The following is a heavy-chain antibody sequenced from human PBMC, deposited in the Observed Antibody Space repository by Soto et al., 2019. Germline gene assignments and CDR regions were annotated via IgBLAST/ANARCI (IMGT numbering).Heavy chain of an antibody. CDR1: GFTFSNYA. CDR2: ISGSGGSS. D-gene: IGHD3-16*02. Sequence: EVQLLESGGGLVQPGGSLRLSCVASGFTFSNYAMNWVRQAPGKGLEWVSAISGSGGSSYYADSVKGRFTISKYKSKNTLSLQMNSLRAEYTAVYYCTKDCLITFGGLIDQVTFDYWGQGTLVTVS. CDR3: TKDCLITFGGLIDQVTFDY. V-gene: IGHV3-23*01. J-gene: IGHJ4*02.